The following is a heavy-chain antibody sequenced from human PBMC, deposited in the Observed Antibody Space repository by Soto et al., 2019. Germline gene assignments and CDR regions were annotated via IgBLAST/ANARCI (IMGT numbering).Heavy chain of an antibody. V-gene: IGHV1-18*04. CDR3: ARGSSYYDFCSGYLAY. CDR2: ISAYNGNT. CDR1: GYTFTNYG. Sequence: ASVKVSCKASGYTFTNYGISWVRQAPGQGLEWMGWISAYNGNTNYAQKLQGRVTMTTDTSTSTAYMELRSLRSDDTAVYYCARGSSYYDFCSGYLAYWGQGTLVTVSS. D-gene: IGHD3-3*01. J-gene: IGHJ4*02.